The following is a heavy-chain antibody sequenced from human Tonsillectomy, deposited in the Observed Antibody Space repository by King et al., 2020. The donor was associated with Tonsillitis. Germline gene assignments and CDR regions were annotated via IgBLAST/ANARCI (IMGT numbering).Heavy chain of an antibody. CDR3: ARGWEGRAPIAVADD. CDR2: IYYSGST. CDR1: GGSISSSSYY. D-gene: IGHD6-19*01. J-gene: IGHJ4*02. V-gene: IGHV4-39*07. Sequence: LQLQESGPGLVKPSETLSLTCTVSGGSISSSSYYWGWIRQPPGKGLEWIGSIYYSGSTYYNPSLKSRVTISVDTSKNQFSLKLSSVTAADTAVYYCARGWEGRAPIAVADDWGQGTLVTVSS.